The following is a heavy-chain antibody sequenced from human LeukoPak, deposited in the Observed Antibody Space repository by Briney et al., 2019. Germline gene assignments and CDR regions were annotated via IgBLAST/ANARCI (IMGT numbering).Heavy chain of an antibody. V-gene: IGHV3-74*01. CDR3: VRFTILDDMAV. D-gene: IGHD3-3*01. CDR2: ISSDGSST. CDR1: GFTFSNYW. Sequence: QPGGSLRLSCAASGFTFSNYWIHWVRQAPGKGLVWVSRISSDGSSTNYADSVKGRFTVSRDSAKNTLYLQMNSLRAEDTAVYYCVRFTILDDMAVWGQGTTVTVSS. J-gene: IGHJ6*02.